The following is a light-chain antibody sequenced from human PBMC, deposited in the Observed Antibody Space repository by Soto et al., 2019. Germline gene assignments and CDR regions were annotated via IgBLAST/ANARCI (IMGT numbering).Light chain of an antibody. J-gene: IGLJ1*01. V-gene: IGLV2-14*01. CDR3: SSYTSSSTYV. Sequence: QSVLTQPPSLSASPGQSITISCTGTSNDVCGYNYVSWYQQHPGKAPKLMIYDVSNRPSGVSNRFSGSKSGNTASLTISGLQAEDEADYYCSSYTSSSTYVFGTGTKVTVL. CDR1: SNDVCGYNY. CDR2: DVS.